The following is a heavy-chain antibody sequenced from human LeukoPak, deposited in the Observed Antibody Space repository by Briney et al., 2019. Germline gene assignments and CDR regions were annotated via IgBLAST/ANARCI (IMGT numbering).Heavy chain of an antibody. V-gene: IGHV6-1*01. J-gene: IGHJ6*02. Sequence: SQTLSLTCAISGDSVSSNNAAWNWIRQSPSRGLERLGRTYYRSKWYNDYAVSVKSRITINPDTSKNQFSLQLNSVTPEDTAVYYCARDPQLTGVPYYYGMDVWGQGTTVTVSS. D-gene: IGHD7-27*01. CDR3: ARDPQLTGVPYYYGMDV. CDR2: TYYRSKWYN. CDR1: GDSVSSNNAA.